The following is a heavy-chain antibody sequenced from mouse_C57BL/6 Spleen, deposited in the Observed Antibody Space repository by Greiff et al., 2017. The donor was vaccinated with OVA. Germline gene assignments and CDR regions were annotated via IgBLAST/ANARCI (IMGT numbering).Heavy chain of an antibody. CDR2: IYPGGGYT. V-gene: IGHV1-63*01. CDR3: ARGGNYYGSSYWYFDV. J-gene: IGHJ1*03. Sequence: VQRVESGAELVRPGTSVKMSCKASGYTFTNYWIGWAKQRPGHGLEWIGDIYPGGGYTNYNEKFKGKATLTADKSSSTAYMQFSSLTSEDSAIYYCARGGNYYGSSYWYFDVWGTGTTVTVSS. D-gene: IGHD1-1*01. CDR1: GYTFTNYW.